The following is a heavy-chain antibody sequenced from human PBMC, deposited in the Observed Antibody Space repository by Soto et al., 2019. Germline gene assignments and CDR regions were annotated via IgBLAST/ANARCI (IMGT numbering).Heavy chain of an antibody. CDR3: ARTNSSGLYFDY. CDR1: GFTFSGSA. CDR2: IRSKANSYAT. J-gene: IGHJ4*02. Sequence: GGSLRLSCAASGFTFSGSAMHWVRQASGKGLEWVGRIRSKANSYATAYAASVKGRFTISRDDSKNTAYLQMNSLRAEDTAVYYCARTNSSGLYFDYWGQGTLVTVSS. V-gene: IGHV3-73*01. D-gene: IGHD6-19*01.